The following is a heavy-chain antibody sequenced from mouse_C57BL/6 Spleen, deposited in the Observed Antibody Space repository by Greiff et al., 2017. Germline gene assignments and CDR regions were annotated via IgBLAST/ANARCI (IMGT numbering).Heavy chain of an antibody. CDR1: GFTFSDAW. Sequence: EVKLVESGGGLVQPGGSMKLSCAASGFTFSDAWMDWVRQSPEKGLEWVAEIRNKANNHATYYAESVKGRFTISRDDSKSSVYLQMNSLRAEDTGIYYCTRRIYYSHWYFDVWGTGTTVTVSS. V-gene: IGHV6-6*01. CDR2: IRNKANNHAT. J-gene: IGHJ1*03. CDR3: TRRIYYSHWYFDV. D-gene: IGHD1-1*01.